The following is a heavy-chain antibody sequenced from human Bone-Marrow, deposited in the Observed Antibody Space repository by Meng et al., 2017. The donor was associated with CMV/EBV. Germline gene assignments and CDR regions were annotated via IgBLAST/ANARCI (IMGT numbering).Heavy chain of an antibody. Sequence: GESLKISCAASGLTLRKYGIHWVRQAPGKGLEWVAFIRFDGINKYYADSVKGRFTISRDYSKNALYLQMNSLRAEDTAVYYCAKEGDYYGSGSYREGFDLWGQGTLVTVSS. CDR3: AKEGDYYGSGSYREGFDL. CDR1: GLTLRKYG. J-gene: IGHJ3*01. CDR2: IRFDGINK. D-gene: IGHD3-10*01. V-gene: IGHV3-30*02.